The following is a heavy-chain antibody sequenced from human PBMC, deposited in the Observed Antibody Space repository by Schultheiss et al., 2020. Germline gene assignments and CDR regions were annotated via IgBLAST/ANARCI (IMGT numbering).Heavy chain of an antibody. CDR1: GYSISSGYY. J-gene: IGHJ5*02. Sequence: SETLSLTCAVSGYSISSGYYWGWLRQPPGKGLECIGSIYNSGSTYYNPSLNSRVTISVDTSKNQFYLKLSYVTAADTAVYYCARGLTYYYGSGSYCWFDPWGKGTLVTVSS. CDR3: ARGLTYYYGSGSYCWFDP. D-gene: IGHD3-10*01. V-gene: IGHV4-38-2*01. CDR2: IYNSGST.